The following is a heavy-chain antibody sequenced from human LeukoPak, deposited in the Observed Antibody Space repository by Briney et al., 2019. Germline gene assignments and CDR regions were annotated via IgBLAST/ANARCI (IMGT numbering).Heavy chain of an antibody. CDR2: ISWNSGSI. D-gene: IGHD6-19*01. V-gene: IGHV3-9*01. CDR3: AKDMASSGWEDGAFDI. J-gene: IGHJ3*02. CDR1: GFTFDDYA. Sequence: GRSLRLSCAASGFTFDDYAMHWVRQAPWKGLEWVSGISWNSGSIGYADSVKGRFTISRDNAKNSLYLQMNSLRAEDTALYYCAKDMASSGWEDGAFDIWGQGTMVTVSS.